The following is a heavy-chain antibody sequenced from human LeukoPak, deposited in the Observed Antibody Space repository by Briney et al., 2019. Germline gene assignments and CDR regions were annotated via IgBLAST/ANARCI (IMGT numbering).Heavy chain of an antibody. CDR2: IYTSGST. Sequence: SETLSLTCTVSGGSISSYYWSWIRQPAGKGLEWIGRIYTSGSTNYNPSLKSRVTISVDTSKNQFSLKLSSVTTADTAVYYCARIWFGEPPYTFDIWGQGTMVTVSS. CDR3: ARIWFGEPPYTFDI. J-gene: IGHJ3*02. CDR1: GGSISSYY. D-gene: IGHD3-10*01. V-gene: IGHV4-4*07.